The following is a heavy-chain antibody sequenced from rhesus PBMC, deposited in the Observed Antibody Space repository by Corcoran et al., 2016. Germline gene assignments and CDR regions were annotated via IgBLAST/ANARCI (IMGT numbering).Heavy chain of an antibody. Sequence: QLQLQESGPGRVKPSETLYPTCAVSGSAISSGYGWSWIRQPPEKGVEWIGYISYSGSTSYNPSLKSRVTISRDTSKNQFSLQLSSVTAADTAVYYCARAALGRSGIQRVQIDAQFDYWGQGVLVTVSS. CDR1: GSAISSGYG. CDR2: ISYSGST. CDR3: ARAALGRSGIQRVQIDAQFDY. D-gene: IGHD5-42*01. V-gene: IGHV4-122*02. J-gene: IGHJ4*01.